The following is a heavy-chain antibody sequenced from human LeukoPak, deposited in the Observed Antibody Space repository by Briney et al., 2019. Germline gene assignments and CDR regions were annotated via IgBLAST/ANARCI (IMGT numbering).Heavy chain of an antibody. CDR3: AKGMYGVGGALDY. V-gene: IGHV3-23*01. Sequence: SGITAGGGNTYYGDSLKGRFTISRDDSKDTLFLQMNSLRVEDTAVYYCAKGMYGVGGALDYWGRGSLVTVSS. J-gene: IGHJ4*02. D-gene: IGHD2-21*01. CDR2: ITAGGGNT.